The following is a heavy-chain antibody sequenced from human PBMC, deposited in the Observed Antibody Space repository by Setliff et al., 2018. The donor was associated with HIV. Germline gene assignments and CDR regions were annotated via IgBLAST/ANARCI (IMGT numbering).Heavy chain of an antibody. J-gene: IGHJ4*02. CDR1: GYTFTSYG. D-gene: IGHD2-8*01. CDR2: ISAYNGNT. CDR3: ALGPQLYGAFDS. V-gene: IGHV1-18*01. Sequence: GASVKVSCKASGYTFTSYGISWVRQASGQGLEWMGWISAYNGNTDYAQELQGRITLTTDTSTSTSYMELSSLRSDDTAVYYCALGPQLYGAFDSWGQGALVTVSS.